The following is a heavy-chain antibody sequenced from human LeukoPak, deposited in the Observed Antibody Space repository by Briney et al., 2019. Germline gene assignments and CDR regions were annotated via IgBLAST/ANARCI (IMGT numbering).Heavy chain of an antibody. CDR2: IWNDGSNE. CDR1: GFTFRNYG. Sequence: GGSLRLSCAASGFTFRNYGIHWVRQAPGKGLEWAAVIWNDGSNENYVDSVKGRFTISRDNAKNSLYLQMDSLRADDTAMYYCAREGWGGFDYWGQGTLVTVSS. V-gene: IGHV3-33*01. J-gene: IGHJ4*02. D-gene: IGHD3-16*01. CDR3: AREGWGGFDY.